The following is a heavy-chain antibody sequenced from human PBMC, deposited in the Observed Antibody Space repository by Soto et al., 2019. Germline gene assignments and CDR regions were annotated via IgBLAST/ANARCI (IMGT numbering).Heavy chain of an antibody. D-gene: IGHD6-13*01. J-gene: IGHJ5*02. Sequence: SETLSLTCAVSVDSITSRSWCTWVRQTPGKGLEWIGEIYHNGITAYNPSLKSRVTISVDKSKNQFSLKLNSVTAADTAVYYCARDNKAALNWLDPWGQGILVTVSS. CDR3: ARDNKAALNWLDP. V-gene: IGHV4-4*02. CDR1: VDSITSRSW. CDR2: IYHNGIT.